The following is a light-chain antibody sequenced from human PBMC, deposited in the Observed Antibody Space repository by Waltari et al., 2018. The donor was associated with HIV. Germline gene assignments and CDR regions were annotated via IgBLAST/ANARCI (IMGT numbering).Light chain of an antibody. CDR3: GTWDSSVSAGV. CDR1: TSNVGKNY. V-gene: IGLV1-51*01. CDR2: YQN. J-gene: IGLJ3*02. Sequence: QSVLTQPPSVSAAPGQTVTISCSGSTSNVGKNYVSWYQQFPETAPKLITYYQNKRPQGIPDRFSGSTSGTSATLTITGLQTGDEADYYCGTWDSSVSAGVFGGGSKLTVL.